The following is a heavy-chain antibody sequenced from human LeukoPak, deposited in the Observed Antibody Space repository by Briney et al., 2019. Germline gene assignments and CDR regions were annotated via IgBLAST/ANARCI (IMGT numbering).Heavy chain of an antibody. CDR2: ISAYNGNT. V-gene: IGHV1-18*01. CDR3: ARLSSPYGSYYSVDAFQH. D-gene: IGHD1-26*01. CDR1: GYTFTSYG. Sequence: ASVKVSCKASGYTFTSYGISWVRQAPGQGLEWMGWISAYNGNTNYAQKLQGRVTMTTDTSTSTAYMELRSLRSDDTAVYYCARLSSPYGSYYSVDAFQHWGQGTLVTVSS. J-gene: IGHJ1*01.